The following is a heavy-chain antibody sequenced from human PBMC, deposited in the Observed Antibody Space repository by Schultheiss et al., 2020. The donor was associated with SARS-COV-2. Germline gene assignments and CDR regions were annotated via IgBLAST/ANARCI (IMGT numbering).Heavy chain of an antibody. CDR1: GASIGSGGDY. Sequence: SQTLSLTCTVSGASIGSGGDYWSWIRQHPGKGLEWVGYIYYTGRTYYNPSLKSRVTISVDTSKNQLFLSLSSVTAADTAVYYCARAIGDVVLVPPSTRLDYYYYGMDVWGQGTTVTVSS. V-gene: IGHV4-31*03. D-gene: IGHD2-2*01. CDR3: ARAIGDVVLVPPSTRLDYYYYGMDV. CDR2: IYYTGRT. J-gene: IGHJ6*02.